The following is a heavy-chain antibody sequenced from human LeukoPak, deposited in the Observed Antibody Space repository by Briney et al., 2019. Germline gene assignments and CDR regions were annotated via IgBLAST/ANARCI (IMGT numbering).Heavy chain of an antibody. J-gene: IGHJ4*02. CDR2: IYYSGST. Sequence: SETLSLTCTVSGGSIGSYYWSWIRQPPGKGLEWIGYIYYSGSTNYNPSLKSRVTISVDTSKNQFSLKLSSVTAADTAVYYCARLATLVGYFDYWGQGTLVTVSS. D-gene: IGHD3-9*01. CDR1: GGSIGSYY. V-gene: IGHV4-59*01. CDR3: ARLATLVGYFDY.